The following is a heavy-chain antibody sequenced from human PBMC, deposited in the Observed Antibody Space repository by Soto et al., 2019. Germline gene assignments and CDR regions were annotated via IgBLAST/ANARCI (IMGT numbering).Heavy chain of an antibody. CDR2: IYYSGST. J-gene: IGHJ4*02. V-gene: IGHV4-59*01. CDR1: GGSIRSYY. D-gene: IGHD4-17*01. CDR3: TRVGGYYGDYPNFDY. Sequence: SETLSLTCTVYGGSIRSYYWSWIRQPPGEGLEWIGNIYYSGSTNYNPSRKSRVTMSVDMSKNQVSLKLSSVTAADTAVYYCTRVGGYYGDYPNFDYWGQGALVTVSS.